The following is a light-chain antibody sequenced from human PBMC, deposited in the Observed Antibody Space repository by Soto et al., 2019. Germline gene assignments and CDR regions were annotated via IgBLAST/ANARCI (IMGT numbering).Light chain of an antibody. CDR1: SGSIASNY. Sequence: NFMLTQPLSVSESPGKTVIISCTRSSGSIASNYVQWYQQRPGSAPTTVIYEDNQRPSGVPDRFSGSIDSSSNSASLTISGLKTEDEADYYCQSYDSHNPVRVFGTGTKLTVL. J-gene: IGLJ1*01. CDR2: EDN. V-gene: IGLV6-57*04. CDR3: QSYDSHNPVRV.